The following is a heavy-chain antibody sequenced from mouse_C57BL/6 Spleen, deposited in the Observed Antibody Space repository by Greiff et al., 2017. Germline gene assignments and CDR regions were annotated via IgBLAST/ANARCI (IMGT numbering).Heavy chain of an antibody. Sequence: VQLQQSGAELAKPGASVKLSCKASGYTFTSYWMHWVKQRPGQGLEWIGYINPSSGYTKYNQKFKDKATLTADTSSSTAYMPLSSQTDEDSAVYSGERVVGQFAYWGQGTMVTVSA. CDR2: INPSSGYT. V-gene: IGHV1-7*01. CDR3: ERVVGQFAY. CDR1: GYTFTSYW. J-gene: IGHJ3*01.